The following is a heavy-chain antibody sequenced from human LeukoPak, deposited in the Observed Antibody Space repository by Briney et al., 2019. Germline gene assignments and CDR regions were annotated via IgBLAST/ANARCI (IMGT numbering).Heavy chain of an antibody. V-gene: IGHV1-2*02. CDR1: GYRFTDYY. J-gene: IGHJ4*02. D-gene: IGHD3-10*01. Sequence: GASVKVSCKTSGYRFTDYYINWVRQAPGQGLEWMGWINPNNGVTLYAQKFQGSVTMTRDTSITTAYMEVNSLRSDDTAVFFCARYSINYGPWFPDFWGQGTLVTVSS. CDR3: ARYSINYGPWFPDF. CDR2: INPNNGVT.